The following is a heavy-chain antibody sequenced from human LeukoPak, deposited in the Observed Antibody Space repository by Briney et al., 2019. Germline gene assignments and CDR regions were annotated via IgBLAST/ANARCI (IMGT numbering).Heavy chain of an antibody. CDR1: GGSISSYY. D-gene: IGHD3-3*01. J-gene: IGHJ4*02. CDR3: ARDPPDPYDFWSGYLDY. CDR2: IYARGKT. V-gene: IGHV4-4*07. Sequence: SETLSLTCTVSGGSISSYYRSWIRQPAGKRLEWIGRIYARGKTNYNPSLKSRVTMSVDTSKNHFSLRLSSVTAADTAMYYCARDPPDPYDFWSGYLDYWGQGTLVTVSS.